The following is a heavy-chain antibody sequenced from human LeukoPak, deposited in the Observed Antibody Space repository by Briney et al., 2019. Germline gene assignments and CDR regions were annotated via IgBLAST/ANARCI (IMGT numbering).Heavy chain of an antibody. J-gene: IGHJ4*02. V-gene: IGHV3-23*01. CDR2: ISGRGDRT. CDR3: AKEQSSSDFFDY. D-gene: IGHD6-6*01. CDR1: GFTFSSYA. Sequence: GGSLRLSCAASGFTFSSYAMSWVRQAPGKGLEWVSAISGRGDRTYYADSVKGRFTISRDNSKNTLYLQMNSLRAEDTAVYYCAKEQSSSDFFDYWGKGTLVTVSS.